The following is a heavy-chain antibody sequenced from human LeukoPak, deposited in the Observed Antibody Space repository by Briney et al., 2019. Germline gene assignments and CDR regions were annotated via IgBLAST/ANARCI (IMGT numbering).Heavy chain of an antibody. V-gene: IGHV1-69*01. D-gene: IGHD2-15*01. CDR3: ARDQTAPGSYPRDNWFDP. Sequence: SGKVSCKASGGTFSSNAISWVRQAPGQGLEWMGGIIPIFGTANYAQKFQGRVTITADESTSTAYMELSSLRSEDTAVYYCARDQTAPGSYPRDNWFDPWGQGTLVTVSS. CDR1: GGTFSSNA. J-gene: IGHJ5*02. CDR2: IIPIFGTA.